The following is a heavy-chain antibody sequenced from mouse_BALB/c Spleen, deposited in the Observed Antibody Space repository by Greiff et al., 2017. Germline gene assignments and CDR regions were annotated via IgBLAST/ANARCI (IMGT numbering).Heavy chain of an antibody. CDR3: ARDYGFGGDYYAMDY. V-gene: IGHV1-80*01. Sequence: VQLQQSGAELVRPGSSVKISCTASGYAFSSYWMNWVKQRPGQGLEWIGQIYPGDGDTNYNGKFKGKATLTADKSSSTAYMQLSSLTSEDSAVYFCARDYGFGGDYYAMDYWGQGTSVTVSS. CDR2: IYPGDGDT. D-gene: IGHD2-2*01. CDR1: GYAFSSYW. J-gene: IGHJ4*01.